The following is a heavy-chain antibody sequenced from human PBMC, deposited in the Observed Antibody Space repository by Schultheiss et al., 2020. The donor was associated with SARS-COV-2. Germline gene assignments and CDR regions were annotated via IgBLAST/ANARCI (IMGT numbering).Heavy chain of an antibody. J-gene: IGHJ4*02. CDR2: INHSGST. CDR3: ARDTSIASYFDY. D-gene: IGHD6-6*01. CDR1: GGSISSSSYY. V-gene: IGHV4-39*07. Sequence: SQTLSLTCTVSGGSISSSSYYWSWIRQPPGKGLEWIGEINHSGSTNYSPSLTSRVIVSVDTSKNQFSLKLSSVTAADTAVYYCARDTSIASYFDYWGQGTLVTVSS.